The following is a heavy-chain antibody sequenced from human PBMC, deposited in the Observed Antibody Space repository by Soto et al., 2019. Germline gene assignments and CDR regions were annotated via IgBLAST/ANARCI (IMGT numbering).Heavy chain of an antibody. D-gene: IGHD3-22*01. CDR2: ISYDGSNK. CDR1: GFTFSSYA. V-gene: IGHV3-30-3*01. Sequence: GGSLRLSCAASGFTFSSYAMHWVRQAPGKGLEWVAVISYDGSNKYYADSVKGRFTISRDNSKDTLYLQMNSLRAEDTAVYYCARDIVGSHDAFDIWGQGTMVTVSS. J-gene: IGHJ3*02. CDR3: ARDIVGSHDAFDI.